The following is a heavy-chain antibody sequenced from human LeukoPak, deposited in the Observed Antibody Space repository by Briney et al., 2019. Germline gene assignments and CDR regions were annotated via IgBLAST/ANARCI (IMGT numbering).Heavy chain of an antibody. CDR1: GFTFSSYW. J-gene: IGHJ4*02. Sequence: GGSLRLSCAASGFTFSSYWMSWVRQAPGKGLEWVANIKQDGSEKYNVDSVKGRFTISRDNAKNSLYLQMNSLRAEDTAVYYCAKYSLIAAGKYFFDYWGQGTLVTVSS. D-gene: IGHD6-13*01. CDR3: AKYSLIAAGKYFFDY. CDR2: IKQDGSEK. V-gene: IGHV3-7*01.